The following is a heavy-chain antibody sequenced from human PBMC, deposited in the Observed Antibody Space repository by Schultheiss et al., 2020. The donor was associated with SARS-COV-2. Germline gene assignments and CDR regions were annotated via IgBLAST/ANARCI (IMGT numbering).Heavy chain of an antibody. V-gene: IGHV4-59*01. CDR1: GGSFSGYY. J-gene: IGHJ4*02. Sequence: SQTLSLTCAVYGGSFSGYYWSWIRQPPGKGLEWIGYIYYSGSTYYNPSLKSRVTISVDTSKNQFSLKLSSVTAADTAVYYCARGSGPLDYWGQGTLVTVSS. CDR2: IYYSGST. CDR3: ARGSGPLDY.